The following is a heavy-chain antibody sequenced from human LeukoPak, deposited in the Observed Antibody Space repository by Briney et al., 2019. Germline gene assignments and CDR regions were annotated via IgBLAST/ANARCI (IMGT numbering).Heavy chain of an antibody. J-gene: IGHJ4*02. V-gene: IGHV3-66*02. CDR1: GFTVSSSS. Sequence: GGSLRLSCAASGFTVSSSSMSWVRQAPGKGLEWVSIIYSDVRTYYADSVKGRFSISRDDSENTLFLQMNSLRAEDTAVYYCAKDLRGYSYGPDYWGQGTLVTVSS. D-gene: IGHD5-18*01. CDR2: IYSDVRT. CDR3: AKDLRGYSYGPDY.